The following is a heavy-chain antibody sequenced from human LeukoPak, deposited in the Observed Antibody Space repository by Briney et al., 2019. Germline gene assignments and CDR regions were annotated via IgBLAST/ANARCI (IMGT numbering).Heavy chain of an antibody. CDR1: GGSISTSNSY. CDR2: IYHSGST. V-gene: IGHV4-39*07. J-gene: IGHJ4*02. CDR3: ASQTGTTIFGVVIY. Sequence: SETLSLTCTVSGGSISTSNSYWGWIRQPPGKGLEWIGSIYHSGSTYYNPSLKSRVTISVDTSKNQFSLKLSSVTAADTAVYYCASQTGTTIFGVVIYWGQGTPVTVSS. D-gene: IGHD3-3*01.